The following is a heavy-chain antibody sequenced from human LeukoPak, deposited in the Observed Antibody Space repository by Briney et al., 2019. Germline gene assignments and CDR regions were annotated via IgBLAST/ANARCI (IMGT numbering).Heavy chain of an antibody. CDR2: ITPIFGTA. Sequence: ASVKVSCKASGGTFSSYAISWVRQAPGQGLEWVGGITPIFGTANYAQKFQGRVTITTDESTSTAYMELSSLRSEDTAVYYCARDHCSSTSCYYWFDPWGQGTLVTVSS. V-gene: IGHV1-69*05. CDR3: ARDHCSSTSCYYWFDP. CDR1: GGTFSSYA. D-gene: IGHD2-2*01. J-gene: IGHJ5*02.